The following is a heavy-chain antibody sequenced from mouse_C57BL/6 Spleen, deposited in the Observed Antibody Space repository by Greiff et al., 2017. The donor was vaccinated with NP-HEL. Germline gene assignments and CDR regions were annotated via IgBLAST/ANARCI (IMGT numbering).Heavy chain of an antibody. CDR3: ARMDYYGSSYPYYYAMDY. V-gene: IGHV1-18*01. J-gene: IGHJ4*01. D-gene: IGHD1-1*01. CDR2: INPNNGGT. CDR1: GYTFTDYN. Sequence: VPLQQSGPELVKPGASVKIPCKASGYTFTDYNMDWVKPSHGKSLEWIGDINPNNGGTIYNQKFKGKATLTVDKSSSTAYMELRSLTSEDTAVYYCARMDYYGSSYPYYYAMDYWGQGTSVTVSS.